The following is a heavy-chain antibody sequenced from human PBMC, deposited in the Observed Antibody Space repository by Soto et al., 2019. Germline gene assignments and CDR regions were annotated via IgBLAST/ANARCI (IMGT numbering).Heavy chain of an antibody. D-gene: IGHD3-16*01. CDR1: GGSFSGYY. J-gene: IGHJ6*02. CDR3: ARRNYDYVGGMDV. CDR2: INHGGST. V-gene: IGHV4-34*01. Sequence: QVQVQQWGAGLLKPSETLSLTCAVYGGSFSGYYWSWIRQPPGKGLEWIGEINHGGSTRYNPSLKSRVTISVDTSKNQFSLKLRSVTAADTAVYYCARRNYDYVGGMDVWGQGTTVTVSS.